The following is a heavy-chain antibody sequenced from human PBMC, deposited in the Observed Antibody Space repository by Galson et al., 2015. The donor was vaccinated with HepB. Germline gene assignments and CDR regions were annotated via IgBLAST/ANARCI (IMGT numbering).Heavy chain of an antibody. CDR3: ASRKYNPSTGQYGMDV. CDR1: GDSVSSNTAT. D-gene: IGHD1-14*01. V-gene: IGHV6-1*01. Sequence: CAISGDSVSSNTATWNWIRQSPSRGLEWLGRTYYRSKWYNDYAVSVKSRMTINPDTSKNQISLQLNSVTAEDTAVYYCASRKYNPSTGQYGMDVWGQGTTVTVSS. CDR2: TYYRSKWYN. J-gene: IGHJ6*02.